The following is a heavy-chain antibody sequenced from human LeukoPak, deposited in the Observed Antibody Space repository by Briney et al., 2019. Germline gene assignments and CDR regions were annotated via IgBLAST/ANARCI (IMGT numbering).Heavy chain of an antibody. CDR1: GYTFTSYG. J-gene: IGHJ6*03. Sequence: ASVKVSCKASGYTFTSYGISWVGQAPGQGLEWMGWISAYNGNTNYAQNLQGRVTMTTDTSTRTAYMEVRSLRSDDTAVYYCARCGRSGWYGDYYYMDVWGKGTTVTVSS. CDR3: ARCGRSGWYGDYYYMDV. D-gene: IGHD6-19*01. V-gene: IGHV1-18*01. CDR2: ISAYNGNT.